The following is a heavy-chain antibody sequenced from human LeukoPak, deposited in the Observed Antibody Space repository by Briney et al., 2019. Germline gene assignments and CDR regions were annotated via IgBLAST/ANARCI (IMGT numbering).Heavy chain of an antibody. CDR1: GFTFSSYS. Sequence: GGSLRLSCAASGFTFSSYSMNWVRQAPGKGLEWVSYISSSSSTIYYADSVKGRFTISRDNAKNSLYLQMNSLRAEDTAVYYCARLWFGEPTYYFDYWGQGTLVTVSS. J-gene: IGHJ4*02. CDR3: ARLWFGEPTYYFDY. D-gene: IGHD3-10*01. CDR2: ISSSSSTI. V-gene: IGHV3-48*01.